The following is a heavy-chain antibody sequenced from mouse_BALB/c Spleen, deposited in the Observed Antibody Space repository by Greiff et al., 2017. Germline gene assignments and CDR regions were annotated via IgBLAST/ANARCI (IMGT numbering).Heavy chain of an antibody. CDR1: GYTFTSYY. J-gene: IGHJ3*01. V-gene: IGHV1S81*02. D-gene: IGHD3-1*01. CDR3: AREGSSGYGFAY. CDR2: INPSNGGT. Sequence: QVQLQQSGAELVKPGASVKLSCKASGYTFTSYYMYWVKQRPGQGLEWIGEINPSNGGTNFNEKFKSKATLTVDKSSSTAYMQLSSLTSEDSAVYYCAREGSSGYGFAYWGQGTLVTVSA.